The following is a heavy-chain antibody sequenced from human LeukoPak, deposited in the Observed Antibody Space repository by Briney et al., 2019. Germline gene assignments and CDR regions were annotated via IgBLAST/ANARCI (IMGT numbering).Heavy chain of an antibody. D-gene: IGHD3-22*01. CDR2: ITTNGGRT. Sequence: GSLRLSCAASGFTFGSYGMSWVRQAPGKGLEWVSFITTNGGRTSYADSVEGRFTISRDNPRNTLYMQMNSLRDEDTALYYCAIMHGYYDGSGYWVQWGQGTLVNVSS. J-gene: IGHJ1*01. CDR1: GFTFGSYG. V-gene: IGHV3-23*01. CDR3: AIMHGYYDGSGYWVQ.